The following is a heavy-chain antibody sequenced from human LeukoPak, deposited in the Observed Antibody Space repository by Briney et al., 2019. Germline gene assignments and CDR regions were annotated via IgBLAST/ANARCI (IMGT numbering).Heavy chain of an antibody. J-gene: IGHJ6*03. Sequence: GGSLRLSCAASGFTFSDYYMSWIRQAPGKGLEWVSYISSSGSTIYYADSVKGRFTISRDNAKNSLYLQMNSLRAEDTAVYYCARIWRHSSSWYREDYYYYMDVWGKGTTVTVSS. CDR1: GFTFSDYY. V-gene: IGHV3-11*04. D-gene: IGHD6-13*01. CDR3: ARIWRHSSSWYREDYYYYMDV. CDR2: ISSSGSTI.